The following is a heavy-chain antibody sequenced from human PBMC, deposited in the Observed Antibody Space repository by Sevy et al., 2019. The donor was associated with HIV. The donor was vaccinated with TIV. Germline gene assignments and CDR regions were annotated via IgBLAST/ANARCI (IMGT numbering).Heavy chain of an antibody. CDR1: GFTYS. CDR3: ASQRGGYERLYYFDS. V-gene: IGHV3-48*01. D-gene: IGHD5-12*01. Sequence: GGSLRLSCVASGFTYSMHWVRQAPGKGLEWVSYISDSSATIHYADSVKGRFTISRDNAKNSLYLQMNTLRAEDTAVYYCASQRGGYERLYYFDSWGQGTLVTVSS. J-gene: IGHJ4*02. CDR2: ISDSSATI.